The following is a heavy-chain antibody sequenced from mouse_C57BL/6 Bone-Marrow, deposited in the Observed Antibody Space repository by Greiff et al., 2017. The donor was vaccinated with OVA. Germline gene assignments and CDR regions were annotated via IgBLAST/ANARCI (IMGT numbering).Heavy chain of an antibody. Sequence: QVQLQQPGAELVMPGASVKLSCKASGYTFTSYWMHWVKQRPGQGLEWIGEIDPSDSNTNYNQKFKGKSTLTVDKSSSTAYMQLSSLTSEDSAVYYCARWDYYGTFDYWGQGTTLTVSS. J-gene: IGHJ2*01. V-gene: IGHV1-69*01. CDR2: IDPSDSNT. CDR1: GYTFTSYW. D-gene: IGHD1-1*01. CDR3: ARWDYYGTFDY.